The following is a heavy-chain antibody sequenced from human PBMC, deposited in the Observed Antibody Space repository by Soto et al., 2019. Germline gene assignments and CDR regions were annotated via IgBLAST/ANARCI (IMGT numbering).Heavy chain of an antibody. CDR3: ASPQKGVHCSGGSCSPYYMDV. D-gene: IGHD2-15*01. V-gene: IGHV4-39*01. J-gene: IGHJ6*03. CDR1: GGSISSSSYY. Sequence: SETLSLTCTVSGGSISSSSYYWGWIRQPPGKGLEWIGSIYYSGSTYYNPSLKSRVTISVDTSKNQFSLKLSSVTAADTAVYYCASPQKGVHCSGGSCSPYYMDVWGKGTTVTVSS. CDR2: IYYSGST.